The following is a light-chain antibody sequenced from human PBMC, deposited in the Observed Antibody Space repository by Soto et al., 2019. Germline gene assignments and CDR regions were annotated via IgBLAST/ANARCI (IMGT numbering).Light chain of an antibody. CDR2: DAS. J-gene: IGKJ2*01. CDR1: QSVSSY. V-gene: IGKV3-11*01. Sequence: EIVLTQSPATLSLSPGERATLSCRASQSVSSYVAWYQQKPGQAPRLLIYDASNWATGIPARFSGSGSGTDFTLSISSLEPEDFAVYYCQQRSNWPYTFGQGTKLEIK. CDR3: QQRSNWPYT.